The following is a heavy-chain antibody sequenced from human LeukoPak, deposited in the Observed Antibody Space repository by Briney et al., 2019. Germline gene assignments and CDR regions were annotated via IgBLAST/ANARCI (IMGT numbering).Heavy chain of an antibody. J-gene: IGHJ5*02. CDR3: ARDRDYYDSSGYPRPYNWFDP. V-gene: IGHV4-59*01. CDR1: GGSISSYY. CDR2: IYYSGST. Sequence: SETLSLTCTVSGGSISSYYWSWIRQPPGKGLEWIGYIYYSGSTNYNPSLKSRVTISVDTSKNQFSLKLRSVTAADTAVYYCARDRDYYDSSGYPRPYNWFDPWGQGTLVTVSS. D-gene: IGHD3-22*01.